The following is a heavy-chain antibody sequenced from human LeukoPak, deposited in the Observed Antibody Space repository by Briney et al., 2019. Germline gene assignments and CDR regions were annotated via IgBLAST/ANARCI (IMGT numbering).Heavy chain of an antibody. J-gene: IGHJ4*02. D-gene: IGHD3-22*01. CDR3: ARLSGPTVMSSGIIDY. Sequence: PGGTLRLSCAASGFTFSSYGMSWVRQAPGKGLEWVSGINWNGGSTGYADSVKGRFTISRDNAKNSLYLQMNSLRAEDTALYYCARLSGPTVMSSGIIDYWGQGTLVTVSS. V-gene: IGHV3-20*04. CDR2: INWNGGST. CDR1: GFTFSSYG.